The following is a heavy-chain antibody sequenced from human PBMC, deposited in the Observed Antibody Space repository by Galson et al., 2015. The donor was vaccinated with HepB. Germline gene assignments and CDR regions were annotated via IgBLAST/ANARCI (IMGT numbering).Heavy chain of an antibody. D-gene: IGHD3-16*02. CDR3: TRGSYDYVWGSYRYTHYFDY. CDR1: GFTFGDYV. J-gene: IGHJ4*02. V-gene: IGHV3-49*04. CDR2: IRSKAFGGTT. Sequence: SLRLSCAASGFTFGDYVMTWVRQAPGKGLDWVGFIRSKAFGGTTEYAASVKGRFTMSRDDSKRIAYLQMNSLKTEDTAIYYCTRGSYDYVWGSYRYTHYFDYWGQGTLVTVSS.